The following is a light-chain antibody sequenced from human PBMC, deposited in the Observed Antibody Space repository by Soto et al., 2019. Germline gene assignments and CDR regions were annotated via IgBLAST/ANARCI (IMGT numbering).Light chain of an antibody. J-gene: IGKJ5*01. Sequence: EIVLTQSPGTLSLSPGERATLSCSASQSVSNNYLAWYQQKPGQAPRLLIYGASNRATGIPDRFSGSGSGTDFTLTISRLEPEDFAVYYCQQRKNWQVTFGQGTRLEIK. CDR3: QQRKNWQVT. CDR2: GAS. V-gene: IGKV3D-20*02. CDR1: QSVSNNY.